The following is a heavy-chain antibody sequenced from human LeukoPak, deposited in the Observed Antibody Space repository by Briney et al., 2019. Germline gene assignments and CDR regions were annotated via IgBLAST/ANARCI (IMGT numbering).Heavy chain of an antibody. J-gene: IGHJ4*02. V-gene: IGHV4-39*01. CDR1: GGSISSSSYY. D-gene: IGHD3-10*01. Sequence: PSETLSLTCTVSGGSISSSSYYWGWIRQPPGKGLEWIGSIYYSGSTYYNPSLKSRVTISVDTSKNQFSLKLSSVTAADTAVYCCAGGYGSGRLGDYFDYWGQGTLVTVSS. CDR2: IYYSGST. CDR3: AGGYGSGRLGDYFDY.